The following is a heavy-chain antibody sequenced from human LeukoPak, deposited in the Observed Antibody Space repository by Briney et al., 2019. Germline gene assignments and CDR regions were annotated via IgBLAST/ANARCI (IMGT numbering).Heavy chain of an antibody. D-gene: IGHD2-2*01. Sequence: GRSLRLSCAASGFTFDDYAMHWVRHAPGKGLEWVSGISWNSGSIGYADSVKGRFTISRDNAKNSLYLQMNSLRAEDTALYYCAKAYCSSTSCYAAPIDYFDYWGQGTLVTVSS. V-gene: IGHV3-9*01. CDR2: ISWNSGSI. J-gene: IGHJ4*02. CDR1: GFTFDDYA. CDR3: AKAYCSSTSCYAAPIDYFDY.